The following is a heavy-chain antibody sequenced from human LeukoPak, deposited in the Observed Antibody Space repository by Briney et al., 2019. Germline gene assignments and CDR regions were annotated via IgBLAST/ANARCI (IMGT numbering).Heavy chain of an antibody. CDR3: ASSPGRGHYFAL. CDR1: GGSISSYY. D-gene: IGHD3-9*01. J-gene: IGHJ4*02. V-gene: IGHV4-59*12. CDR2: IYHSEST. Sequence: SETLSLTCTVSGGSISSYYWSWIRQPPGKGLEWIGYIYHSESTYYNPSLKSRVTISVDRSKNQFSLKLSSVTAADTAVYYCASSPGRGHYFALGGRGPLAPVSS.